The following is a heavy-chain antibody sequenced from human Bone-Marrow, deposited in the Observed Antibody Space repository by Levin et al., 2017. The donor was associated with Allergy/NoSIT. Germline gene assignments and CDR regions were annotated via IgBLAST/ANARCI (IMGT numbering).Heavy chain of an antibody. CDR1: GDSVSSNSAA. Sequence: SQTLSLTCAISGDSVSSNSAAWNWIRQSPSRGLEWLGRTYYRSKWYNDYAVSVKSRITINPDTSKNQFSLQLNSVTPEDTAVYYCARVGQLPENYYYGMDVWGQGTTVTVSS. V-gene: IGHV6-1*01. J-gene: IGHJ6*02. D-gene: IGHD6-6*01. CDR2: TYYRSKWYN. CDR3: ARVGQLPENYYYGMDV.